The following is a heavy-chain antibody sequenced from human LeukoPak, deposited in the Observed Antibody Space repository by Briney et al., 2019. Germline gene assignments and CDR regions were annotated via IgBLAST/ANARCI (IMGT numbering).Heavy chain of an antibody. D-gene: IGHD1-26*01. CDR1: GFTFSSYE. CDR2: ISSTGSTT. CDR3: ARVLSGTYLDY. Sequence: GGSLRLSCAASGFTFSSYEMNWVCQAPGKGQEWVSYISSTGSTTYYADSVKGRFTISRDNAKNSLYLQMNSLRAEDTAVYYCARVLSGTYLDYWGQGTLVTVSS. V-gene: IGHV3-48*03. J-gene: IGHJ4*02.